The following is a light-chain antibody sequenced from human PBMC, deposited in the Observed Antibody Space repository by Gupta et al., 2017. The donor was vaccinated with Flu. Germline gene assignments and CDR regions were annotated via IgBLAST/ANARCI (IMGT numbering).Light chain of an antibody. CDR1: QGIRDD. CDR2: AAS. J-gene: IGKJ1*01. V-gene: IGKV1-6*01. CDR3: LQDYNYPRA. Sequence: AIQMTKSPSSMFASVGDRVTITCRASQGIRDDLGWYQQKPGKAPKLLIYAASSLKSGVPSRFSGSGSGTDFTLTISSLQPEDFATYYCLQDYNYPRAFGQGTKVEIK.